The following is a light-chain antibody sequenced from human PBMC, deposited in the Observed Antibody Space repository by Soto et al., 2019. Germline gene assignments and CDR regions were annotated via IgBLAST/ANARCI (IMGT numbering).Light chain of an antibody. Sequence: EIVMTQSPATLSVSPGARATLSCRASQSVSSNHLAWYQQKPGQAPRLLIYGASTRASGIPDRFSGSGSGTDFTLTISRLEPEDLAVYYCQRYGSSPLTFGGGTKVDIK. CDR3: QRYGSSPLT. CDR2: GAS. J-gene: IGKJ4*01. V-gene: IGKV3-20*01. CDR1: QSVSSNH.